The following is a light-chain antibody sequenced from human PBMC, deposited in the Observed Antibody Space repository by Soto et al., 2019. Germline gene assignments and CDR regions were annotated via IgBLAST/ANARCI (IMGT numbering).Light chain of an antibody. Sequence: QSVLTQPPSASGSPGQSVAISCTGTSSDVGGYNYVSWYQQHPGKAPKLMIYEVNKRPSGVPDRFSGSKSGNTASLTVSGLQAEDEADYYCSYYAGSSNVFGKGTKVTV. V-gene: IGLV2-8*01. CDR2: EVN. J-gene: IGLJ1*01. CDR1: SSDVGGYNY. CDR3: SYYAGSSNV.